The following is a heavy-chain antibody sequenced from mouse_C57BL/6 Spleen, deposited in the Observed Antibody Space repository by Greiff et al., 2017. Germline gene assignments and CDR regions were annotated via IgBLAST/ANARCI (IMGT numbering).Heavy chain of an antibody. Sequence: EVMLVESGGDLVKPGGSLKLSCAASGFTFSSYGMSWVRQTPDKRLEWVATISSGGSYTYYPDSVKGRFTISRDNAKNTLYLQMSSLKSEDTAMYYCARHGTGFDYWGQGTTLAVSS. V-gene: IGHV5-6*01. CDR1: GFTFSSYG. J-gene: IGHJ2*01. CDR3: ARHGTGFDY. CDR2: ISSGGSYT. D-gene: IGHD4-1*01.